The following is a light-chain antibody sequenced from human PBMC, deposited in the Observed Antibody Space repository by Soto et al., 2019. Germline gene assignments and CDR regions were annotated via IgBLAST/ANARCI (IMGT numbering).Light chain of an antibody. CDR1: QSISSTY. CDR2: GAS. CDR3: QQYGSSPFA. V-gene: IGKV3-20*01. Sequence: EIVLTQSPGTLSLSPGERATVSCRASQSISSTYLAWYQQKPGQAPRLLIFGASNRATGIPDRFSGSGSGRDFTLTINRLEPEDFAVYYCQQYGSSPFAFGPGTKVDI. J-gene: IGKJ3*01.